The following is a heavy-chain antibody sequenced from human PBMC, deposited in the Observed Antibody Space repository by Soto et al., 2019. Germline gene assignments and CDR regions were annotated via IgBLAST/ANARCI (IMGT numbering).Heavy chain of an antibody. CDR3: TRAPNDFWSGLKPNFDY. CDR1: GFTFGDYA. CDR2: IRSKAYGGTT. V-gene: IGHV3-49*03. Sequence: GGSLRLSCTASGFTFGDYAMSWFRQAPGKGLEWVGFIRSKAYGGTTEYAASVKGRFTISRDDSKSIAYLQMNSLKTEDTAVYYCTRAPNDFWSGLKPNFDYWGQGTLVTVSS. D-gene: IGHD3-3*01. J-gene: IGHJ4*02.